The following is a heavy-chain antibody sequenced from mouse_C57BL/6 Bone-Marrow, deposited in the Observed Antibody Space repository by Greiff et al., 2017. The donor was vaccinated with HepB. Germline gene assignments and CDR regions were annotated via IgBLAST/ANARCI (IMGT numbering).Heavy chain of an antibody. V-gene: IGHV1-22*01. Sequence: EVQLQQSGPELVKPGASVKMSCKASGYTFTDYNMHWVKQSHGKSLEWIGYINPNNGGTSYNQKFKGKATLTVNKSSSTAYMELRSLTSEDSAVYYCARGKGSSLSYWYFDVWGTGTTVTVSS. D-gene: IGHD1-1*01. CDR2: INPNNGGT. J-gene: IGHJ1*03. CDR3: ARGKGSSLSYWYFDV. CDR1: GYTFTDYN.